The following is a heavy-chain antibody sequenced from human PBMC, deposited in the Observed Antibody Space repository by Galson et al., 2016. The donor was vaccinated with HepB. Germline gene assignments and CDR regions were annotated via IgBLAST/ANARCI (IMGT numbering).Heavy chain of an antibody. J-gene: IGHJ4*02. D-gene: IGHD3-16*02. Sequence: SLRLSCAASGFTFSSYAMSWVRQAPGKGLEWVSGLSGSGGSTYYADSVRGRFTISRDNSENTLYLQMNSLRAEDTAVYYCARGMGVVLRVIADLFDYWGQGTLVIVSS. V-gene: IGHV3-23*01. CDR2: LSGSGGST. CDR1: GFTFSSYA. CDR3: ARGMGVVLRVIADLFDY.